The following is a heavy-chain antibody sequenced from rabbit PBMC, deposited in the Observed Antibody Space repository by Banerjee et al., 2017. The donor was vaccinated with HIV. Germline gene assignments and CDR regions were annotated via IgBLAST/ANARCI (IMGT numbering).Heavy chain of an antibody. CDR1: GLDFSSSYW. CDR2: IYTSSGST. V-gene: IGHV1S45*01. CDR3: ARGGNGYGRLLDL. J-gene: IGHJ6*01. D-gene: IGHD6-1*01. Sequence: QQQLEESGGGLVKPGGTLTLTCKASGLDFSSSYWICWVRQAPGKGLEWIACIYTSSGSTYYASWAKGRFTISKTSSTTVTLQMTSLTAADTATYFCARGGNGYGRLLDLWGQGTLVTVS.